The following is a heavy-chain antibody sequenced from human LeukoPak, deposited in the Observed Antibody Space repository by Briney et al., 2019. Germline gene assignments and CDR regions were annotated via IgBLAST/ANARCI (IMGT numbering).Heavy chain of an antibody. CDR3: AKSPYSGEYTEYFQH. J-gene: IGHJ1*01. V-gene: IGHV3-23*01. Sequence: GGSLRLSCAASEFTFSSYAMSWVRQAPGKGLEWVSTISASGGTTFYADSVKGRFTFPRDNSMNTLYLQMNSLRAEDTAVYYCAKSPYSGEYTEYFQHWGQGTLVTVSS. CDR2: ISASGGTT. D-gene: IGHD1-26*01. CDR1: EFTFSSYA.